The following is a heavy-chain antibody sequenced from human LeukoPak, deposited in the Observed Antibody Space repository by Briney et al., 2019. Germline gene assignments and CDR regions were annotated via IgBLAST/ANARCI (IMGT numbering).Heavy chain of an antibody. V-gene: IGHV4-34*01. Sequence: SETLSLTCAVYGGSFSGYYWGWIRQPPGKGLEWIGSIYYSGSTYYNPSLKSRVTISVDTSNNQFSLKLSSVTAADTAVYYCARVPLSKIYYYYMDVWGKGTTVTVSS. CDR2: IYYSGST. CDR3: ARVPLSKIYYYYMDV. J-gene: IGHJ6*03. CDR1: GGSFSGYY.